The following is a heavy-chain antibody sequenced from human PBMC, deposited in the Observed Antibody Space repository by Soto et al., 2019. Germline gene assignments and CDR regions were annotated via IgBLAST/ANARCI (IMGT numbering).Heavy chain of an antibody. CDR2: ISYDGSNK. D-gene: IGHD6-19*01. CDR3: FPPSGWIT. Sequence: QVQLVESGGGMVQPGRSLRLSCAASGFTFSSYGMHWVRQAPGKGLEWVAVISYDGSNKYYADSVKGRFTISRDNSKNTLYLQMNSLRAEDTAVYYCFPPSGWITWGQGTLVTVSS. J-gene: IGHJ5*02. V-gene: IGHV3-30*03. CDR1: GFTFSSYG.